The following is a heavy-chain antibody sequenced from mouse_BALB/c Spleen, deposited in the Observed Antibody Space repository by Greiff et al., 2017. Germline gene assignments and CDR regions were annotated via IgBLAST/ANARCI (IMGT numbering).Heavy chain of an antibody. V-gene: IGHV5-12-1*01. D-gene: IGHD2-4*01. J-gene: IGHJ4*01. Sequence: EVKVVESGGGLVKPGGSLKLSCAASGFAFSSYDMSWVRQTPEKRLEWVAYISSGGGSTYYPDTVKGRFTISRDNAKNTLYLQMSSLRSEDTAMYYCASQSTMITTRAMDYWGQGTSVTVSS. CDR3: ASQSTMITTRAMDY. CDR2: ISSGGGST. CDR1: GFAFSSYD.